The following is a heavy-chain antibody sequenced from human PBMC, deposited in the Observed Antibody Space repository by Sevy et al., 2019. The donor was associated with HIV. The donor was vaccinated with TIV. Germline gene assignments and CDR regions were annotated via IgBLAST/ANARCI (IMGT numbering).Heavy chain of an antibody. D-gene: IGHD3-3*01. Sequence: SETLSLTCTVSGGSISSYYWSWIRQPAGKGLEWIGRIYTSGSTNYNPSLKSRVTMSVDTSKNQFSLKLSSVTAADTAVYYCAREISLRGDFGSGTKEGVYYYGMDVWGQGTTVTVSS. CDR2: IYTSGST. V-gene: IGHV4-4*07. CDR1: GGSISSYY. CDR3: AREISLRGDFGSGTKEGVYYYGMDV. J-gene: IGHJ6*02.